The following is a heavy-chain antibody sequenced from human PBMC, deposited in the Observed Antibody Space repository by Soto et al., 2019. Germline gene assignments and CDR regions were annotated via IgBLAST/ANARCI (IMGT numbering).Heavy chain of an antibody. CDR1: GFTFSSYE. V-gene: IGHV3-48*03. Sequence: PGGSLRLSCAASGFTFSSYEMNWVRQAPGKGLEWVSYISDGGSTIYYADSVKGRFTISRDNAKNPLYLQMNSLGAEDTAVYYCATFPRSSKRGYWGQGTLVTVSS. CDR2: ISDGGSTI. CDR3: ATFPRSSKRGY. D-gene: IGHD4-4*01. J-gene: IGHJ4*02.